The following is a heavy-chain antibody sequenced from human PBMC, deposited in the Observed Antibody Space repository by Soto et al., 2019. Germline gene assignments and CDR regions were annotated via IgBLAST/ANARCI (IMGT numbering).Heavy chain of an antibody. D-gene: IGHD3-22*01. Sequence: VQLLESGGGLVQPGGSLRLSCAASGFTFSSYAMNWVRQAPGKGLEWVSAISGSGGTKYYADSVKGRFTISRDNSKNTLDLQMNSLRAEDTAVYYCAKDRLRGDGYIDFDYWGQGTLVTVSS. J-gene: IGHJ4*02. CDR1: GFTFSSYA. CDR2: ISGSGGTK. CDR3: AKDRLRGDGYIDFDY. V-gene: IGHV3-23*01.